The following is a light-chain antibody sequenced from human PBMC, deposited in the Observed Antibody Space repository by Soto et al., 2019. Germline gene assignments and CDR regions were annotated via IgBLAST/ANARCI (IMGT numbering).Light chain of an antibody. CDR3: FSYTSSGTYV. CDR2: EVS. Sequence: QSALTQPASVSGSPGQSITISCTGTSSDVGNYKYVSWYQQHPGKAPKLMIYEVSNRPSGVSNRFSGSKSGNTASLTISGLQAEDETDYYCFSYTSSGTYVFRTGPKV. J-gene: IGLJ1*01. V-gene: IGLV2-14*01. CDR1: SSDVGNYKY.